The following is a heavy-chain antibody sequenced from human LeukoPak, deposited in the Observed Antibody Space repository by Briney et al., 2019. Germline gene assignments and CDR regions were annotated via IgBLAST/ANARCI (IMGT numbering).Heavy chain of an antibody. V-gene: IGHV5-51*01. CDR3: ARLDSSGWAQGAFDI. Sequence: KAGESLKISCKGSGYSFTSYWIGWVRQMPGKGLEWMGIIYPGDSDTRYSPSFQGQVTISADKSISTAYLQWSSLKASDTAMYYCARLDSSGWAQGAFDIWGQGTMVTVSS. D-gene: IGHD6-19*01. CDR2: IYPGDSDT. J-gene: IGHJ3*02. CDR1: GYSFTSYW.